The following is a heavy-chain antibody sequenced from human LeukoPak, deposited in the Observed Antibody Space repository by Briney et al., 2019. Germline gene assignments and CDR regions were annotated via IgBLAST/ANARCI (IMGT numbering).Heavy chain of an antibody. CDR3: VRRINYYDSSGYYYVRYFDS. D-gene: IGHD3-22*01. J-gene: IGHJ4*02. V-gene: IGHV3-74*01. Sequence: GGSLRLSCAASGFTFSSYWMYWVRQAPGKGPVWVARINTDGGSLNYADSVKGRFTISRDNAKNTLYLQMNSLGAEDTAVYYCVRRINYYDSSGYYYVRYFDSWGQGTLVAVSS. CDR2: INTDGGSL. CDR1: GFTFSSYW.